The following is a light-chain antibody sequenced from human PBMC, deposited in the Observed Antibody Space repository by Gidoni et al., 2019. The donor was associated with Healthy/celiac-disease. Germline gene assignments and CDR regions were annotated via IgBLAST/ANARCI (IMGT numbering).Light chain of an antibody. CDR2: DAS. CDR3: QQRSNWPTLT. J-gene: IGKJ4*01. Sequence: EIVFTPSPATLSLSPGERATLSCRASQSVSSYLAWYQQKPGQAPRLLIYDASNRATGIPARFSGSGSGTDFTLTISSLEPEDFAVYYCQQRSNWPTLTFGGXTKVEIK. V-gene: IGKV3-11*01. CDR1: QSVSSY.